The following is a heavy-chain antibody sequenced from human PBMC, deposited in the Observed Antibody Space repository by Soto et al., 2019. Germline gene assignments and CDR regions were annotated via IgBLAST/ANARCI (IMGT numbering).Heavy chain of an antibody. CDR3: AKDTYEALGDY. V-gene: IGHV3-23*01. D-gene: IGHD5-12*01. Sequence: EEQLLESGGGLVQPGGSLRLSCAASGFTFSTFAMSWVLPAPGTGLEWVSALSGSGGTIYYDDSVKARFTISRDNSKDTLYLQMNRLRVEDTAVYYCAKDTYEALGDYWGQGTLVTVSS. CDR1: GFTFSTFA. J-gene: IGHJ4*02. CDR2: LSGSGGTI.